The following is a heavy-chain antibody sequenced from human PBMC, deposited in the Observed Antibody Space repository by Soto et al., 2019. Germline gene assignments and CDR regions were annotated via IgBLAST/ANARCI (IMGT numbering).Heavy chain of an antibody. Sequence: VQLVESGGGVVQPGRSLRLSCAASGFTFIDYAMHWVRQAPGKGLEWVAVVAHDGRNTHYADSVKGRFTISRDSSKNTVSLKMTSLRAEDTAVYYCAKGGRQWLVTSDFNYWGQGALVTVSS. CDR2: VAHDGRNT. J-gene: IGHJ4*02. D-gene: IGHD6-19*01. V-gene: IGHV3-30*18. CDR3: AKGGRQWLVTSDFNY. CDR1: GFTFIDYA.